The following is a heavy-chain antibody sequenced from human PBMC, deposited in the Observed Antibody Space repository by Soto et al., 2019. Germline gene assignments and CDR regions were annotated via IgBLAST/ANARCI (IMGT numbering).Heavy chain of an antibody. J-gene: IGHJ4*02. Sequence: SETLSLTCTVSSGSISSSSSHRVWIRQPPGKGLEWIGSIYYSGNTYYNPSLKSRVTISIDTSKTQFSLKLSSVTAADTAVYYCARGSKYSSSSRIIKYRGYDFRKPFDYWGQGTLVTVSS. V-gene: IGHV4-39*01. CDR1: SGSISSSSSH. CDR3: ARGSKYSSSSRIIKYRGYDFRKPFDY. CDR2: IYYSGNT. D-gene: IGHD6-6*01.